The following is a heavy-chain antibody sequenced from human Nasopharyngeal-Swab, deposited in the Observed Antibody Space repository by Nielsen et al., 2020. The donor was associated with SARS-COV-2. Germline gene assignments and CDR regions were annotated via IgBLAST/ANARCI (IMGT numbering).Heavy chain of an antibody. D-gene: IGHD6-13*01. Sequence: SETLSLTCAVYGGSFSGYYWSWIRQPPGKGLEWIGEINHSGSTNYNPSLKSRVTISVDTSKNQFSLKLSSVTAADTAVYYCARAGGIIGSWYSQSDDWFDPWGQGTLVTVSS. CDR2: INHSGST. CDR3: ARAGGIIGSWYSQSDDWFDP. J-gene: IGHJ5*02. CDR1: GGSFSGYY. V-gene: IGHV4-34*01.